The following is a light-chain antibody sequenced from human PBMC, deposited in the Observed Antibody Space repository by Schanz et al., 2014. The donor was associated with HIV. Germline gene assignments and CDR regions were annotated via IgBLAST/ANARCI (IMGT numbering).Light chain of an antibody. CDR3: SSYTSSSTPFV. V-gene: IGLV2-18*02. Sequence: SALTQPPSVSGSPGQSVIISCPGTTSDIGNYDRVSWYPQPPGSAPKLLIFEVDIRPSGVPDRFSGSKSGNTASLTISGLRAEDEADYYCSSYTSSSTPFVFGGGTKLTVL. CDR1: TSDIGNYDR. CDR2: EVD. J-gene: IGLJ3*02.